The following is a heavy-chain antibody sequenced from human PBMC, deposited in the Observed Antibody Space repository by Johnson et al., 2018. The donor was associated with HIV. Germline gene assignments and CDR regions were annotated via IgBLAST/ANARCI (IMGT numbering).Heavy chain of an antibody. Sequence: VQLVESGGGLVQPGGSLRLSCAASGFTFSSYAMSWVRQAPGKGLEWVSAISGSGGSTYYADSVKGRFTISRDNSKNTLYLQMNSRRAEDTAVYYCAKGSTDYSGSYPRDAFDIWGQGTMVTVSS. V-gene: IGHV3-23*04. CDR3: AKGSTDYSGSYPRDAFDI. CDR2: ISGSGGST. CDR1: GFTFSSYA. D-gene: IGHD1-26*01. J-gene: IGHJ3*02.